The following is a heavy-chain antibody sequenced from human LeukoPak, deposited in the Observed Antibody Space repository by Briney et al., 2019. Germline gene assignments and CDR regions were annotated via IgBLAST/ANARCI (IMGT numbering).Heavy chain of an antibody. Sequence: GGSLRLSCEGSGFSFSNYWMSWVRQAPGKGLEWVAHTNEDGSDKYYVASVKGRFTISRDNAKNSLYLQMGSLRAEDTAIFYCTSWSSCSSDNCQFNYWGQGTLVTVSS. D-gene: IGHD2-15*01. CDR2: TNEDGSDK. V-gene: IGHV3-7*01. J-gene: IGHJ4*02. CDR3: TSWSSCSSDNCQFNY. CDR1: GFSFSNYW.